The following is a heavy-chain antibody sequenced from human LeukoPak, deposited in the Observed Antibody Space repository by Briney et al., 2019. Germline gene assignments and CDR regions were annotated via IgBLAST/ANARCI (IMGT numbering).Heavy chain of an antibody. J-gene: IGHJ4*02. CDR1: GGTFSSFA. CDR3: ARGLGYGTSTSCYTADY. CDR2: INPIFGTA. Sequence: SVKVFCKASGGTFSSFAISWGRQAPGQGRGWMGGINPIFGTANYAQKFQGRVTITAYESTCTTYMELSSLRSEDTAVYYWARGLGYGTSTSCYTADYWGQGTLATVSS. D-gene: IGHD2-2*02. V-gene: IGHV1-69*01.